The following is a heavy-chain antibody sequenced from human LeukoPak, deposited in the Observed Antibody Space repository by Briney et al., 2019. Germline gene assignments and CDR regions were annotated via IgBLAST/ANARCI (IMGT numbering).Heavy chain of an antibody. Sequence: PSETLSLTCTVSGGSINRNSNYWGWIRQPPGKGLEWIGSIYYGGNTDYNPSLKSRVTISVDTSKNQFSLKLSSVTAADTAFYYCARHVFWGGYLYYFDFWGQGFLVTVSS. V-gene: IGHV4-39*01. CDR1: GGSINRNSNY. D-gene: IGHD3-3*01. J-gene: IGHJ4*02. CDR2: IYYGGNT. CDR3: ARHVFWGGYLYYFDF.